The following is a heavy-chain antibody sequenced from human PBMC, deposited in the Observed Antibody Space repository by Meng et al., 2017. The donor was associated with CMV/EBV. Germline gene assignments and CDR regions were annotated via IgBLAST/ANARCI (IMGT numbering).Heavy chain of an antibody. CDR3: VREDCSSTSCYTGYYGMDV. CDR1: GFTFSSYE. Sequence: GESLKISCAASGFTFSSYEMNWVRQAPGKGLEWVSYISSSGSTIYYADSVKGRFTISRDNAKNSLYLQMNSLRAEDTAVYYCVREDCSSTSCYTGYYGMDVWGQGTTVTVSS. D-gene: IGHD2-2*02. J-gene: IGHJ6*02. V-gene: IGHV3-48*03. CDR2: ISSSGSTI.